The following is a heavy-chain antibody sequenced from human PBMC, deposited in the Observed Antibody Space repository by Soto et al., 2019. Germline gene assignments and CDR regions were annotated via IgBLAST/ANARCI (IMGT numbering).Heavy chain of an antibody. Sequence: PGGSLRLSCTVSGFAFRHNYLTWIRQAPGKGLEWLSYISTSGSPAYYADSVKGRFTISKDNAKKSLYLQMDSLRAEDTGVYYCSTGGISYEVWGPGTLVTDSS. D-gene: IGHD3-3*01. CDR1: GFAFRHNY. J-gene: IGHJ2*01. CDR2: ISTSGSPA. CDR3: STGGISYEV. V-gene: IGHV3-11*01.